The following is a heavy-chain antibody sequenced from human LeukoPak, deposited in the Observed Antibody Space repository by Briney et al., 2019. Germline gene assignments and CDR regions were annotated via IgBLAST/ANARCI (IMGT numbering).Heavy chain of an antibody. J-gene: IGHJ4*02. CDR2: IGGRDGST. D-gene: IGHD3-10*01. CDR1: GLTFSSYG. V-gene: IGHV3-23*01. CDR3: AKGHYYGSGSLDY. Sequence: GGSLRLSCTASGLTFSSYGMSWVRQAPGKGLEWVSAIGGRDGSTYYADSVKGRFTISRDNSKNTLYVQMNSLRAEDTAVYYCAKGHYYGSGSLDYWGQGTLVTVSS.